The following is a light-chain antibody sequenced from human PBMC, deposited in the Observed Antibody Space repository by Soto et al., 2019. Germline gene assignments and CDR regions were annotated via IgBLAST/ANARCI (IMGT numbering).Light chain of an antibody. CDR3: QSYDSSLSGLV. CDR2: HVN. J-gene: IGLJ2*01. Sequence: QSVLTQPPSASGSPGQSVTISCTGASSDIGGYVFVSWYQQHPGKAPKVILYHVNKRPSGVPDRFSGSKSGNTASLTVSGLLAEDEADYYCQSYDSSLSGLVFGGGNKVTVL. V-gene: IGLV2-8*01. CDR1: SSDIGGYVF.